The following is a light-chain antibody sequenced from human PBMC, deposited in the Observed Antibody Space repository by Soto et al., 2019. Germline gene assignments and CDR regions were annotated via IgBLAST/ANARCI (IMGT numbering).Light chain of an antibody. J-gene: IGLJ2*01. Sequence: QAVVTQAPSASGTPGQRVTIACSGRRYNIGSNPVNWYQQLPGTAPKLLISYNNQRPSGVPDRFSGSKSDTSGSLAISGLQSEDEADYYCASWDDSVSGFVFGGGTKLTVL. CDR2: YNN. CDR1: RYNIGSNP. V-gene: IGLV1-44*01. CDR3: ASWDDSVSGFV.